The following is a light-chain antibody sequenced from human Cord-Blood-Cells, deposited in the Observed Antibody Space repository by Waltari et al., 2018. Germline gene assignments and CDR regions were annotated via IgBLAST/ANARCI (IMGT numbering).Light chain of an antibody. CDR1: SSDVGGYNY. Sequence: QSALTQPASVSGSPGQSITISCTGTSSDVGGYNYASCYQQHPGKAPQLMIYDVSNLPSGLSNRFSGSKSGNTASLTISGLQAEDEADYYGSSYTSSSTLVFGGGTKLTVL. CDR2: DVS. J-gene: IGLJ3*02. V-gene: IGLV2-14*01. CDR3: SSYTSSSTLV.